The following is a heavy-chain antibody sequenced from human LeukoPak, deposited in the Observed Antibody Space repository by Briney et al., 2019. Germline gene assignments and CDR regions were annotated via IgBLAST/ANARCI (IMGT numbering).Heavy chain of an antibody. Sequence: SETLSLTCTVSGGSVSSGSYYWSWIRQPPGKGLEWIGYIYYSGSTNYNPSLKSRVTISVDTSKNQFSLKLSSVTAADTAVYYCAREPYGSGSYYFHYWGQGTLVTVSS. CDR2: IYYSGST. CDR1: GGSVSSGSYY. CDR3: AREPYGSGSYYFHY. J-gene: IGHJ4*02. V-gene: IGHV4-61*01. D-gene: IGHD3-10*01.